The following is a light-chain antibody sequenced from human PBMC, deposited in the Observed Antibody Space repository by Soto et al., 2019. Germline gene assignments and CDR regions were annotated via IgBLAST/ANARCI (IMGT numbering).Light chain of an antibody. CDR1: QGIGSY. CDR3: QQFNNYPPT. Sequence: DIQLTQSPSSLSASVGDRVTITCRASQGIGSYLAWYQQKPGKAPKVLIYTASTLQSGVPSRFSGSGSETEFTLTICSLQPEDFATYYCQQFNNYPPTFGQGTRVEIK. CDR2: TAS. V-gene: IGKV1-9*01. J-gene: IGKJ1*01.